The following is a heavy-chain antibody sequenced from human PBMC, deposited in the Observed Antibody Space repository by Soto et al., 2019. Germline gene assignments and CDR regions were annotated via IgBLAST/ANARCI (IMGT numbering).Heavy chain of an antibody. V-gene: IGHV3-23*01. CDR2: IGVRSVGT. CDR3: AKYVKPGALRSVLLDS. D-gene: IGHD6-25*01. CDR1: GFAFGDFS. Sequence: GGSLRLSCAASGFAFGDFSMNWVRQAPGKGLEWVASIGVRSVGTYYADSVKGRFTISRDNSKNMLYLEMSNLRSDDTAVYYCAKYVKPGALRSVLLDSWGQGTLVTVSS. J-gene: IGHJ4*02.